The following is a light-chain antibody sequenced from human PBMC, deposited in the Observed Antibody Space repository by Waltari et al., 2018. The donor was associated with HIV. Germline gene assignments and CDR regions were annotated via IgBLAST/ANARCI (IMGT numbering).Light chain of an antibody. CDR1: ALAKKY. Sequence: SYELTQPPSVSVSPGQTARITCPGAALAKKYAYWYQQKSGQAPVLVIYEDSKRPSGIPERFSGSSSGTVATLTISGAQVEDEADYYCYSTDSSGNHPWVFGGGTKLTVL. CDR3: YSTDSSGNHPWV. J-gene: IGLJ3*02. V-gene: IGLV3-10*01. CDR2: EDS.